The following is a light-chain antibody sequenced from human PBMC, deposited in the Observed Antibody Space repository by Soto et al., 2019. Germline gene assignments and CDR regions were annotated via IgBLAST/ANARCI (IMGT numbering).Light chain of an antibody. J-gene: IGKJ1*01. CDR1: QSVGTSY. Sequence: EIVLTQSPGTLSLSPGERATLSCRASQSVGTSYLAWYQQKPGQAPRLLIYAASSRATGIPDRFTGSGSGTDFALTISRLEPEDFAVYNCQQYGSSPPWAFGQGTKVEIK. V-gene: IGKV3-20*01. CDR3: QQYGSSPPWA. CDR2: AAS.